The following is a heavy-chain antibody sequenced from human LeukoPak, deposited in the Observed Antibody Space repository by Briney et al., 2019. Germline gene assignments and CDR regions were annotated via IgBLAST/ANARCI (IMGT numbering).Heavy chain of an antibody. D-gene: IGHD5-12*01. J-gene: IGHJ4*02. Sequence: PGGSLRLSCAASGFTFEDYGMSWVRQAPGKGLEWVSGINWNGGSTGYADSVKGRFTISRDNAKNSLYLQMNSLRAEDTAVYYCARGPSGYHNTGGQGTLVTVSS. CDR1: GFTFEDYG. CDR2: INWNGGST. CDR3: ARGPSGYHNT. V-gene: IGHV3-20*04.